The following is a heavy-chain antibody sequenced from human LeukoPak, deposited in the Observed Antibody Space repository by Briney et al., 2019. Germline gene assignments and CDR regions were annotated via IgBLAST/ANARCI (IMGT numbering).Heavy chain of an antibody. D-gene: IGHD5-18*01. Sequence: GASVKVSCKASGYTFTGYYMHWVRQAPGHGLEWMGWINPNSGGTNYAQKFQGRVTMTRDTSISTAYMELSRLRSDDTAVYYCARDYGMGIQLWLFDYWGQGTLVTVSS. J-gene: IGHJ4*02. V-gene: IGHV1-2*02. CDR1: GYTFTGYY. CDR2: INPNSGGT. CDR3: ARDYGMGIQLWLFDY.